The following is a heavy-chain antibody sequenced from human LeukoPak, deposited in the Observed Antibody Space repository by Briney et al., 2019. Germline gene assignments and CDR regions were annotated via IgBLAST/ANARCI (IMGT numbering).Heavy chain of an antibody. CDR3: ARVKAGRGVVFDY. CDR1: GGSFSGYY. V-gene: IGHV4-34*01. J-gene: IGHJ4*02. Sequence: SETLSLTCAVYGGSFSGYYWSWLRQPPGKGLEWIGEINHSGSTNYNPSLKSRVTISVDTSKNQFSLKLSSVTAADTAVYYCARVKAGRGVVFDYWGQGTLVTVSS. CDR2: INHSGST. D-gene: IGHD3-3*01.